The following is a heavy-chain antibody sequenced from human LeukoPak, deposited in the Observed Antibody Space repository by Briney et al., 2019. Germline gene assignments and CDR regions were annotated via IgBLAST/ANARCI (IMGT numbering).Heavy chain of an antibody. Sequence: GGSLRLSCAASGFTFSNYYMNWVRQAPGKGLEWVSSISGSSSYIYYADSLKGRFTISRDNAKNSLYLQMNSLRAEDTAIYYCAKVIRSSGWYVDSWGQGTLVTVSP. J-gene: IGHJ4*02. D-gene: IGHD6-19*01. CDR2: ISGSSSYI. CDR1: GFTFSNYY. CDR3: AKVIRSSGWYVDS. V-gene: IGHV3-21*04.